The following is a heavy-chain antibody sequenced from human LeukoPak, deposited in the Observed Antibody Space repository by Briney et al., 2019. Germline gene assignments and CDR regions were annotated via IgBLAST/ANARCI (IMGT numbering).Heavy chain of an antibody. CDR1: GYTLTELS. Sequence: ASVKVSCKVSGYTLTELSMHWVRQAPGKGLEWMGGFDPKDGETIYAQKFQGRVTMTEDTSTDTAYMELSSLRSEDTAVYYCATDYGGNSHYYYGMDVWGQGTTVTVSS. J-gene: IGHJ6*02. V-gene: IGHV1-24*01. CDR3: ATDYGGNSHYYYGMDV. D-gene: IGHD4-23*01. CDR2: FDPKDGET.